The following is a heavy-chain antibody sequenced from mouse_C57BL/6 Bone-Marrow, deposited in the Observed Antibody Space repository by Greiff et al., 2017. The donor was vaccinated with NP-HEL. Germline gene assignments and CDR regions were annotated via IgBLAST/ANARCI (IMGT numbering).Heavy chain of an antibody. J-gene: IGHJ2*01. CDR3: AIFDY. V-gene: IGHV14-3*02. CDR1: GYNFNDSY. CDR2: IDPANGNT. Sequence: VQLQQPGAELVKPGASVKLSCTASGYNFNDSYMHWVKQRPEQGLEWIGRIDPANGNTKYDPKFQGKATFTADTSSNTAYLQLSSLTSEDSAVYYCAIFDYWGQGTTLTVSS.